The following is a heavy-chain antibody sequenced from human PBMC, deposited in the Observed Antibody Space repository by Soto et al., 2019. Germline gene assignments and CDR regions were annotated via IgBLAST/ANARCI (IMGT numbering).Heavy chain of an antibody. CDR1: GYTFTGYD. D-gene: IGHD3-22*01. V-gene: IGHV1-2*04. Sequence: ASVKVSCKASGYTFTGYDMHWVRQAPGQGLEWMGWINPNSGGTNYAQKFQGWVTMTRDKSISTAYMELSRLRSDDTAVYYCARHHYDSRGYIAFDIWGQGTMVTVS. CDR2: INPNSGGT. J-gene: IGHJ3*02. CDR3: ARHHYDSRGYIAFDI.